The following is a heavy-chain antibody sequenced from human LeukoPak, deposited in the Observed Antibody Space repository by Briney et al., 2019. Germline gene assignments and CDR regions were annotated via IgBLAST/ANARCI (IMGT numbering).Heavy chain of an antibody. CDR1: GFTFRTYA. V-gene: IGHV3-30-3*01. CDR3: ARGGGYSYGSFDY. CDR2: ISYDGSDK. D-gene: IGHD5-18*01. J-gene: IGHJ4*02. Sequence: GGSLRLSCAASGFTFRTYAMHWVRQAPGKGLEWVAFISYDGSDKHYADSVKGRFTISRDNAKNTLYLQMNSLRAEDTAVYYCARGGGYSYGSFDYWGQGTLVTVSS.